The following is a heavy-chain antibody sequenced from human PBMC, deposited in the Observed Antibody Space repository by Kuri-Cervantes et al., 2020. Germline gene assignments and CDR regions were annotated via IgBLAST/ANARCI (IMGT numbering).Heavy chain of an antibody. V-gene: IGHV4-59*08. CDR2: IYYSGST. Sequence: SETLSLTCTVSGGSISSYYWSWIRQPPGKGLEWIGYIYYSGSTNYNPSLKSRVTISVDTSKNHFSLRLTSVSAADTAIYYCASQKYFDSSGNYFGGYYFDHWGQGTQVTVSS. D-gene: IGHD3-22*01. CDR3: ASQKYFDSSGNYFGGYYFDH. J-gene: IGHJ4*02. CDR1: GGSISSYY.